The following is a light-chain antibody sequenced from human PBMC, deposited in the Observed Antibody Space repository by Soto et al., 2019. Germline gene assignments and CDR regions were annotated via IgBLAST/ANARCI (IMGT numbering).Light chain of an antibody. CDR1: QSFGRW. CDR3: QEYKTGPGYN. J-gene: IGKJ2*01. V-gene: IGKV1-5*03. CDR2: KTS. Sequence: DIQMTQSPSTLSASVGDRVTITCRASQSFGRWLAWYQQKPGKAPELLIYKTSTLERGVPSRFSGSGSGTELTLTISSLQPDDCATYYCQEYKTGPGYNFGQGTRLEIK.